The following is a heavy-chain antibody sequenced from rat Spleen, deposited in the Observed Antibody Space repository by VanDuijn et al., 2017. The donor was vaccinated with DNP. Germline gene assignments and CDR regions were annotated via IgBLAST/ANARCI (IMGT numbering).Heavy chain of an antibody. D-gene: IGHD1-4*01. V-gene: IGHV5-20*01. CDR2: ISYDGGST. J-gene: IGHJ4*01. Sequence: EVQLVESGGGLVQPGRSLKLSCAASGFTFSDFNMAWVRQAPRRGLEWVASISYDGGSTYYRDSVKGRFTISRDNTKSTLYLQMDSLRSEDTAIYYCATETTRVPMDAWGQGTSVTVSS. CDR1: GFTFSDFN. CDR3: ATETTRVPMDA.